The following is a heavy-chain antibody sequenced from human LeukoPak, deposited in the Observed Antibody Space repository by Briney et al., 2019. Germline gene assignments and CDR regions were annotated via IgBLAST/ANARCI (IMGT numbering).Heavy chain of an antibody. CDR2: ISCSGGST. CDR1: GFTFSSYA. CDR3: AKASVMYYYGSGSYYYYYGMDV. Sequence: PGGSLRLSCAASGFTFSSYAMSWIRQAPGKGLEWVSAISCSGGSTYYADSVKGRFTISRDNSKNTLYLQMNSLRAEDTAVYYCAKASVMYYYGSGSYYYYYGMDVWGQGTTATVSS. J-gene: IGHJ6*02. V-gene: IGHV3-23*01. D-gene: IGHD3-10*01.